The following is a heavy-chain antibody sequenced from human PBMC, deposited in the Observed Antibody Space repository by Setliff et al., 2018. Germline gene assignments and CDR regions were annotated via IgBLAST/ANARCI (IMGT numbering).Heavy chain of an antibody. CDR3: AKVKKQLIRGSGFDY. CDR1: GFAFSTYG. CDR2: IRYDGSYK. V-gene: IGHV3-30*02. D-gene: IGHD1-1*01. J-gene: IGHJ4*02. Sequence: PGGSLRLSCVASGFAFSTYGMHWVRQAPGKGLEWVAFIRYDGSYKYYEDSVKGRFTISRDNSENTLDLQMNSLRVEDTALYYCAKVKKQLIRGSGFDYWGRGTLVTVS.